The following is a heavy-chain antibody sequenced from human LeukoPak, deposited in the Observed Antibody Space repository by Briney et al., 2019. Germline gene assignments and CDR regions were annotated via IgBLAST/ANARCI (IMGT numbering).Heavy chain of an antibody. J-gene: IGHJ4*02. CDR3: AKLLSNSGRFLY. CDR1: GFTFSSYA. D-gene: IGHD4-23*01. Sequence: GGSLRLSCAASGFTFSSYAMHWVRQAPGKGLEWVAVISYDGSNKYYADSVKGRFTISRDNSRNTLYLQMNSLRAEDTAVYYCAKLLSNSGRFLYWGQGTLVTVSS. V-gene: IGHV3-30*04. CDR2: ISYDGSNK.